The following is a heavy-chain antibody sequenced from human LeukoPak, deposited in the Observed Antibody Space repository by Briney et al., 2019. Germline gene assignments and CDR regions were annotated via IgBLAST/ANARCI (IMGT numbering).Heavy chain of an antibody. CDR3: ALTVSSSWYGYFQH. CDR2: IIPIFGTA. D-gene: IGHD6-13*01. V-gene: IGHV1-69*05. J-gene: IGHJ1*01. Sequence: SVKVSCKASRGTFSSYAISWVRQAPGQGLEWMGRIIPIFGTANYAQKFQGRVTITTDESTSTAYMELSSLRSEDTAVYYCALTVSSSWYGYFQHWGQGTLVTVSS. CDR1: RGTFSSYA.